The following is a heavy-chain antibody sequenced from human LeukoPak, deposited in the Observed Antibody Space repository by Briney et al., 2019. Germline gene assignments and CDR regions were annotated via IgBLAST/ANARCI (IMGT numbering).Heavy chain of an antibody. CDR2: ISYDGSNK. Sequence: GGSLRLSCAASGFTFSSYAMHWVRQAPGKGLEWVAVISYDGSNKYYADSVKGRFTISRDNSKNTLYLQMNSLRAEDTAVYYCARGSGHWFDPWGQGTLVTVSS. CDR3: ARGSGHWFDP. V-gene: IGHV3-30-3*01. J-gene: IGHJ5*02. CDR1: GFTFSSYA.